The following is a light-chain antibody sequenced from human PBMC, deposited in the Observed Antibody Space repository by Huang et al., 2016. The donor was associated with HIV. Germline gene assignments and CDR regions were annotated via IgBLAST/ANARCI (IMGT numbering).Light chain of an antibody. CDR1: QSVGTN. J-gene: IGKJ2*01. V-gene: IGKV3D-15*01. CDR2: GAS. CDR3: QHYKT. Sequence: EIMMTQSPAILSVSPGEGVTLSCRTSQSVGTNLAWYQQKPGQPPRLLMYGASTMATDTPARFSGRGSGTEFTLTISNLQSEDFAVYSCQHYKTFGRGTKLEIK.